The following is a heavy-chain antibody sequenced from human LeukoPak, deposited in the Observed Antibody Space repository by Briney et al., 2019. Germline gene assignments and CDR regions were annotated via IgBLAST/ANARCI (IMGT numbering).Heavy chain of an antibody. J-gene: IGHJ3*02. V-gene: IGHV1-18*01. CDR3: ARGGGTPYSWSYSVFDI. CDR2: ISDYNGNT. D-gene: IGHD1-26*01. CDR1: GYTITSYR. Sequence: ASVKVSCKASGYTITSYRISWVRQAPGQGLEWMGWISDYNGNTNYAQKLQGRVTMTTDPSTRQAYMELRRLRSDDTAVYYCARGGGTPYSWSYSVFDIWGQGTMVTVSS.